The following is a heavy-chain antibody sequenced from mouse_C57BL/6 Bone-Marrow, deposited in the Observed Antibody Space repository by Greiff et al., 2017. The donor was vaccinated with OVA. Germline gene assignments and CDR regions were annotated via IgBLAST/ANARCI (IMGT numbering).Heavy chain of an antibody. J-gene: IGHJ1*03. CDR3: ARETEYYYV. CDR2: IYPGSGNT. D-gene: IGHD4-1*01. Sequence: QVQLQQSGAELVRPGASVKLSCKASGYTFTDYYINWVKQRPGQGLEWIARIYPGSGNTYYNEKFKGKATLTAEKTSSTAYMQLSSLTSEDSAVYFCARETEYYYVWGTGTAVTVSS. CDR1: GYTFTDYY. V-gene: IGHV1-76*01.